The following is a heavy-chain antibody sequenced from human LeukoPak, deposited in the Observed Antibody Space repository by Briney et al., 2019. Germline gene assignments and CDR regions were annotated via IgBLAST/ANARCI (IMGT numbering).Heavy chain of an antibody. Sequence: ASVKVSCKASGYTFTSYYMHWVRQAPGQGLEWMGWINPNSGGTNYAQKFQGRVTMTRDTSISTAYMELSRLRSDDTAVYYCARVPLWSGYYTRSYYGMDVWGQGTTVTVSS. CDR1: GYTFTSYY. J-gene: IGHJ6*02. CDR2: INPNSGGT. V-gene: IGHV1-2*02. D-gene: IGHD3-3*01. CDR3: ARVPLWSGYYTRSYYGMDV.